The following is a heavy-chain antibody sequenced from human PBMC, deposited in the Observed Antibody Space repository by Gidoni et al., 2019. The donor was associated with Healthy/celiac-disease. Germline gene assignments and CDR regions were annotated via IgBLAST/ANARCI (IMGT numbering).Heavy chain of an antibody. D-gene: IGHD3-9*01. CDR2: IDWDDDK. Sequence: QVTLRESGPALVKPTQTLTLTCTFSGFSLSTSGMCVSWIRQPPGKALEWLALIDWDDDKYYSTSLKTRLTISKDTSKNQVVLTMTNMDPVDTATYYCARIRGGYDILTGPYGMDVWGQGTTVTVSS. CDR3: ARIRGGYDILTGPYGMDV. J-gene: IGHJ6*02. CDR1: GFSLSTSGMC. V-gene: IGHV2-70*01.